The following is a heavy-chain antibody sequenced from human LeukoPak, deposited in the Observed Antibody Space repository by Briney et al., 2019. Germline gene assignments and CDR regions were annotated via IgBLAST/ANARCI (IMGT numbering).Heavy chain of an antibody. Sequence: GGSLRLSCAACGFTFSTYTMNWVRQAPGKGLEWVSSISSIGSTIYYADSVKGRFTISRDNAKNSLYLQMNSLRVEDTAVYYCARDLGATIFDFDYWGQGTLVTVSS. CDR3: ARDLGATIFDFDY. CDR2: ISSIGSTI. J-gene: IGHJ4*02. CDR1: GFTFSTYT. V-gene: IGHV3-48*01. D-gene: IGHD1-26*01.